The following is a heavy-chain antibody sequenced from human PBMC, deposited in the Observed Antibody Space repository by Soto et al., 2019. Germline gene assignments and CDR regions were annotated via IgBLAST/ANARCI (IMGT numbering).Heavy chain of an antibody. J-gene: IGHJ4*01. CDR1: GFTFSSYA. V-gene: IGHV3-23*01. D-gene: IGHD1-1*01. CDR2: ISSNVVTT. Sequence: EVQLLESGGGLVQPGGSLRLSCAASGFTFSSYAMSWVRQAPGKGLEWVSGISSNVVTTYYADSVKGRFTISRDNSKSTLYPQMNNLIAEDTAVYYCTNLDWSQLPNNFDYCVHGTLVTVSS. CDR3: TNLDWSQLPNNFDY.